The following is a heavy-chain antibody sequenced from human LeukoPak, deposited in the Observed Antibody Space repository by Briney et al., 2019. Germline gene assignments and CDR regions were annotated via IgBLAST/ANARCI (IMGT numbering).Heavy chain of an antibody. CDR1: GYTFTGYY. CDR2: INPNSGGT. J-gene: IGHJ4*02. CDR3: ARVSRGSSPSSLFDY. V-gene: IGHV1-2*04. D-gene: IGHD6-6*01. Sequence: ASVKVSCKASGYTFTGYYMHWVRQAPGQGLEWMGWINPNSGGTSYAQKFQGWVTMTRDTSISTAYMELSRLRSDDTAVYYCARVSRGSSPSSLFDYRGQGTLVTVSS.